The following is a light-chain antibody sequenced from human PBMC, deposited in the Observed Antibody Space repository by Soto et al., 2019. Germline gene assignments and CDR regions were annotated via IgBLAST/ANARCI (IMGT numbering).Light chain of an antibody. J-gene: IGLJ2*01. Sequence: QSVLTQPPSVSGTPGQRVNMSCSGSSSNIGSKSVSWYQHLPQTAPKLLIYSNNKRPSGVPGRFSGSKSGTSASLAISGLKSDDETQYYCAACDDSLNVLFFGGGTKLTVL. CDR1: SSNIGSKS. CDR2: SNN. CDR3: AACDDSLNVLF. V-gene: IGLV1-44*01.